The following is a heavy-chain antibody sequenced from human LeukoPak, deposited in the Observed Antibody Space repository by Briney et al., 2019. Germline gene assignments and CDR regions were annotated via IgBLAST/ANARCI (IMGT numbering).Heavy chain of an antibody. V-gene: IGHV1-46*01. J-gene: IGHJ6*03. CDR3: ARGPWIQLSRDYYYYYMDV. CDR1: GYTFTSYY. D-gene: IGHD5-18*01. Sequence: ASVKVSCKASGYTFTSYYMHRVRQAPGQGLEWMGIINPSGGSTSYAQKFQGRVTMTRDTSTSTVYMELSSLRSEDTAVYYCARGPWIQLSRDYYYYYMDVWGKGTTVTISS. CDR2: INPSGGST.